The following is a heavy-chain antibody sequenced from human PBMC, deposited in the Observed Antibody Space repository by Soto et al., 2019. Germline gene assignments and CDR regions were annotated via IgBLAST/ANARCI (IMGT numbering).Heavy chain of an antibody. Sequence: ASVKVSCKASGYSFTAYFMHWVRQAPGQGLEWMGIVHPSGGNTNYAQKFQGRVTMTWDTPTTTVYMELNSLRSDDTAVYYCARAPYSSSSFFFDYWGQGTPVTVSS. CDR3: ARAPYSSSSFFFDY. CDR1: GYSFTAYF. V-gene: IGHV1-46*01. J-gene: IGHJ4*02. D-gene: IGHD6-6*01. CDR2: VHPSGGNT.